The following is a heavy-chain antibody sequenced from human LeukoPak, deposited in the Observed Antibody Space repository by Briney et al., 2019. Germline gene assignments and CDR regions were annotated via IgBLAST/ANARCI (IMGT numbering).Heavy chain of an antibody. Sequence: GGSLRLSCTVSGFTVSSNSMSWVRQAPGKGLEWVSFIYSDNTHYSDSVKGRFTISRDNAKNSLYLQMNSLRDADTAFYYCARRISVAGGGTAFDMWGQGTMVTVSS. D-gene: IGHD6-19*01. CDR3: ARRISVAGGGTAFDM. CDR2: IYSDNT. J-gene: IGHJ3*02. V-gene: IGHV3-53*01. CDR1: GFTVSSNS.